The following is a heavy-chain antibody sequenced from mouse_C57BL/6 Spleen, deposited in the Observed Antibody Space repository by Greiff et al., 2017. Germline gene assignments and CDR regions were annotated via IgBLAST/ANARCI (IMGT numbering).Heavy chain of an antibody. CDR2: IWGVGST. V-gene: IGHV2-6*01. CDR1: GFSLNSYG. CDR3: ARNYYGSSFYAMDY. J-gene: IGHJ4*01. Sequence: VHLVESGPGLVAPSQSLSITCTVSGFSLNSYGVDWVRQSPGKGLEWLGVIWGVGSTNYNSALKSRLSISKDNSKSQVFLKMNSLQTDDTAMYYCARNYYGSSFYAMDYWGQGTSVTVSS. D-gene: IGHD1-1*01.